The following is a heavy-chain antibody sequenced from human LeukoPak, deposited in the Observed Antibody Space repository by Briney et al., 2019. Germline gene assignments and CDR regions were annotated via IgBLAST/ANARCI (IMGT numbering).Heavy chain of an antibody. D-gene: IGHD6-19*01. V-gene: IGHV3-33*01. CDR2: IGYDGGHE. J-gene: IGHJ4*02. CDR3: ARDNRGSGWYQYYFDY. Sequence: GGSLRLSCAASGFTFSSYGMHWVRQAPGKGLEWVAVIGYDGGHEYYADSVKGRFTISRDNAKNSLYLQMNSLRAEDTAVYYCARDNRGSGWYQYYFDYWGQGTLVTVSS. CDR1: GFTFSSYG.